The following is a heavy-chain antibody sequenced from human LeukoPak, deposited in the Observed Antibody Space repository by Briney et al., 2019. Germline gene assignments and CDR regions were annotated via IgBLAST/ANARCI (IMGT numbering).Heavy chain of an antibody. Sequence: GGSLRLSCAASGFTFTIHWMHWVRQTPGKGLVWVSRINSDGSSTNYADSVEGRFTISRDNAKNTVYLQMNSLRADDTSVYYCARDRYYYYMDVWGKGTTVTVSS. J-gene: IGHJ6*03. CDR3: ARDRYYYYMDV. CDR1: GFTFTIHW. V-gene: IGHV3-74*01. CDR2: INSDGSST. D-gene: IGHD2-15*01.